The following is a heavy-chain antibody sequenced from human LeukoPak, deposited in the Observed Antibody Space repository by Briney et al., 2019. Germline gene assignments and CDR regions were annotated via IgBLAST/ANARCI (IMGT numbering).Heavy chain of an antibody. V-gene: IGHV1-46*01. D-gene: IGHD3-10*01. J-gene: IGHJ6*03. CDR3: ARGPRITLVRGGQWYYYMDV. CDR2: INPSGGST. Sequence: ASVKVSCKASGYTFTSYYLYWVRQATGQGLEWMGIINPSGGSTNYAQKFQGRVTMTRDTSTSTVYMELSSLRSEDTAVYYCARGPRITLVRGGQWYYYMDVWGKGTTVTISS. CDR1: GYTFTSYY.